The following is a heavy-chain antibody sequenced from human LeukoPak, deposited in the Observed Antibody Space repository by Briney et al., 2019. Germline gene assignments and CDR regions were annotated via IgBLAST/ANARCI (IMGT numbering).Heavy chain of an antibody. J-gene: IGHJ3*02. D-gene: IGHD3-10*01. Sequence: ASVKVSCKASGYTFTGYYMHWVRQAPGQGLEWMGWINPNSGGTNYAQKFQGWVTMTRDTSISTAYMELSRLRSDDTAVYYCAITLHGELFDAFDIWGQGTMVTVSS. CDR2: INPNSGGT. V-gene: IGHV1-2*04. CDR1: GYTFTGYY. CDR3: AITLHGELFDAFDI.